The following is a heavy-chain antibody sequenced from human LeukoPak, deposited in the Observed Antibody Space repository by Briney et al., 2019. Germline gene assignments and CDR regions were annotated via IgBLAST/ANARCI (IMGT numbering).Heavy chain of an antibody. CDR1: GFTFSSYA. CDR3: AKDSRKLGPGGAFDI. J-gene: IGHJ3*02. CDR2: ISGGGGST. D-gene: IGHD7-27*01. V-gene: IGHV3-23*01. Sequence: HPGGSLRLSCAASGFTFSSYAMSWVRQAPGKGLEWVSAISGGGGSTYYADSVKGRFAISRDNSKNTLYLQMNSLRAEDTAVYYCAKDSRKLGPGGAFDIWGQGTMVTVSS.